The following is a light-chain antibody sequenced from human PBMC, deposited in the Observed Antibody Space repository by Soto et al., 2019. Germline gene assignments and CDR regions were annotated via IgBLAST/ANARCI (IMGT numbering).Light chain of an antibody. V-gene: IGLV2-14*01. CDR3: SSYTSSSTPRYV. J-gene: IGLJ1*01. Sequence: QSALAQPASWSGSPGQSITISCTGTSSDVGGYNYVSWYQQHPGKAPKLMIYDVSNRPSGVSNRFSGSKSGNTASLTISGLQAEDEADYYCSSYTSSSTPRYVFGTGTKVTVL. CDR2: DVS. CDR1: SSDVGGYNY.